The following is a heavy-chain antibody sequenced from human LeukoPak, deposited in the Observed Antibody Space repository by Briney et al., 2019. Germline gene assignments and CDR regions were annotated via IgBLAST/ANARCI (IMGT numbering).Heavy chain of an antibody. CDR3: AKGAAAGRVDWFDP. CDR2: VSGSGDGT. J-gene: IGHJ5*02. V-gene: IGHV3-23*01. CDR1: GFTFRNYA. Sequence: SGGSLRRSCAASGFTFRNYAMMWVRLAPGKGPEWVSTVSGSGDGTYYADSVKGRFTISRDNSKNTLYLQMNSLRGEDTAVYYCAKGAAAGRVDWFDPWGQGTLVTVSS. D-gene: IGHD3-10*01.